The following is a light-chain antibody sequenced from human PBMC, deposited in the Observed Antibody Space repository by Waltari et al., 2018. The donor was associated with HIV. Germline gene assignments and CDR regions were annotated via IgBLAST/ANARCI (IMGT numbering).Light chain of an antibody. J-gene: IGLJ2*01. Sequence: QSALTQPASVSGSPGQPITISCTGTSNDVGRFNFVSWYQHPPGKAPKLIIYEGNKRPSGVSDRFPGSNSGNTASLTISGLLADDEADYSCSSYSDSAFLIFGGGTKLTVL. CDR2: EGN. CDR3: SSYSDSAFLI. V-gene: IGLV2-23*01. CDR1: SNDVGRFNF.